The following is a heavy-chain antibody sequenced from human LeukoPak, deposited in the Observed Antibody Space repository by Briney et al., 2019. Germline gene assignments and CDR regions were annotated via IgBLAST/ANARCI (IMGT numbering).Heavy chain of an antibody. D-gene: IGHD3-22*01. Sequence: PSETLSLTCTVSGYSISSGYYWGWIRQPPGKGLEWIGSIYHSGSTYYNPSLKSRVTISVDTSKNQFSLKLSSVTAADTAVYYCARMAYYYDSSGYPPACFDYWGQGTLVTVSS. CDR1: GYSISSGYY. J-gene: IGHJ4*02. CDR3: ARMAYYYDSSGYPPACFDY. CDR2: IYHSGST. V-gene: IGHV4-38-2*02.